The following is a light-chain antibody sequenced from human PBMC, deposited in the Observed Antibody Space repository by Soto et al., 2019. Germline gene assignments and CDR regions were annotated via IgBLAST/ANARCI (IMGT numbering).Light chain of an antibody. Sequence: EIVVTQSPAPPSLAPGERAPLSRRGSQSGGNKVAWYQHKPGQTPRVIIYDTSTRAADIPARFSGSGSGTDFTLTISSLEPEDFAVYYCQQRSNWTPITFGQGTRLEIK. CDR3: QQRSNWTPIT. J-gene: IGKJ5*01. CDR1: QSGGNK. V-gene: IGKV3-11*01. CDR2: DTS.